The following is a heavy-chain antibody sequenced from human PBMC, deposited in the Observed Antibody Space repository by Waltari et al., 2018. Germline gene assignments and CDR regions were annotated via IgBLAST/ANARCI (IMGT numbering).Heavy chain of an antibody. D-gene: IGHD5-12*01. CDR3: ARGDRAPSGYGTEPDY. CDR2: IYDSGAT. CDR1: GGSMTTYY. Sequence: QVQLQESGPGLVKPSETLSLTCTVSGGSMTTYYWTWIRQPPGKGLEYIGYIYDSGATNYNPSLKSRITISIDTSMNQFYLKVTSVTAADTAVYYCARGDRAPSGYGTEPDYWGQGTMVTVSS. V-gene: IGHV4-59*01. J-gene: IGHJ4*02.